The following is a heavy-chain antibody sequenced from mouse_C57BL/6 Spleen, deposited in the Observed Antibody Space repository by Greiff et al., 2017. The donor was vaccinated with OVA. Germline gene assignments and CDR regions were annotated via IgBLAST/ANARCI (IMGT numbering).Heavy chain of an antibody. CDR2: ISDGGSYT. Sequence: EVKLVESGGGLVKPGGSLKLSCAASGFTFSSYAMSWVRQTPEKRLEWVATISDGGSYTYYPDNVKGRFTISRDNAKNNLYLQMSHLKSEDTAMYYGSRGGGSSYGGFAYWGQGTLVTVSA. CDR1: GFTFSSYA. V-gene: IGHV5-4*03. D-gene: IGHD1-1*01. J-gene: IGHJ3*01. CDR3: SRGGGSSYGGFAY.